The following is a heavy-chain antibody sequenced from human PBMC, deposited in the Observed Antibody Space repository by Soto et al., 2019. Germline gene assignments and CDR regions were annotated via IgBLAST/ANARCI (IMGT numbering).Heavy chain of an antibody. Sequence: QVQLVESGGGVVQPGRSLRLSCAASGFTFSSYGMHWVRQAPGKGLEWVAVIWYDGSNKYYADSVKGRFTISRDNSKNTLYLQMNSLRAEETAVYYCAREEGRDGDYEGFIYYYGMDVWGQGTTVTVSS. V-gene: IGHV3-33*01. CDR1: GFTFSSYG. CDR3: AREEGRDGDYEGFIYYYGMDV. D-gene: IGHD4-17*01. J-gene: IGHJ6*02. CDR2: IWYDGSNK.